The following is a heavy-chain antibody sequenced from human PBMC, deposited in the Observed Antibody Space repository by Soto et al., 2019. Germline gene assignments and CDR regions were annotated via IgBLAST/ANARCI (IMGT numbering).Heavy chain of an antibody. CDR1: GYTFTSYD. Sequence: QVQLVQSGAEVKKPGASVKVSCKASGYTFTSYDINWVRQATGHGLEWMGWMNPNSGNTVYAQKFQGRVTMTRDTSISTAYMELSSLRSEDTDVYYCARESTGTKSNWFDPWGQGTLVTVSS. CDR3: ARESTGTKSNWFDP. D-gene: IGHD1-7*01. V-gene: IGHV1-8*01. CDR2: MNPNSGNT. J-gene: IGHJ5*02.